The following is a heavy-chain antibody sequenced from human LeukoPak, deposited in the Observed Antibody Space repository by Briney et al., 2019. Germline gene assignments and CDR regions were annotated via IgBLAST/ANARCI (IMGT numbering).Heavy chain of an antibody. J-gene: IGHJ4*02. Sequence: SETLSLTCAVYGGSFSGYYWSWIRQPPGKGLEWIGEINHSGSTNYNPSLKSRVTISVDTSKNQFSLKLSSVTAADTAVYYCARRSMVTMVRGVYDYWGQGTLVTVSS. CDR3: ARRSMVTMVRGVYDY. V-gene: IGHV4-34*01. D-gene: IGHD3-10*01. CDR1: GGSFSGYY. CDR2: INHSGST.